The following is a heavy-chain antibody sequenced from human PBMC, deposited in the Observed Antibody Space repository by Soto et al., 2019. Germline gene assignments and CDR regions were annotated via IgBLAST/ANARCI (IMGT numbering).Heavy chain of an antibody. CDR3: ARAYDTSGYPYFDY. CDR2: IWFDGSNK. V-gene: IGHV3-33*01. J-gene: IGHJ4*02. Sequence: GGSLRLSCAASGFTLSRYGMHWVRQALGKGLEWVAVIWFDGSNKNYADSVKGRFTVSKDNSKNTLYLQMDGLGAEDTAVYYCARAYDTSGYPYFDYWGQGTLVTVS. D-gene: IGHD3-22*01. CDR1: GFTLSRYG.